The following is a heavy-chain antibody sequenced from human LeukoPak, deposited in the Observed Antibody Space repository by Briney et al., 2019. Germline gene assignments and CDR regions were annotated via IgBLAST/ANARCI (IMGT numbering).Heavy chain of an antibody. V-gene: IGHV3-73*01. J-gene: IGHJ4*02. D-gene: IGHD6-19*01. CDR2: IRSKANSYAT. CDR3: ANDGYSSGWQLLDY. Sequence: GGSLRLSCAASGFTFSGSDMHWVRQASGKGLEWVGRIRSKANSYATAYAASVKGRFTISRDDSKNTLYLQMNSLRAEDTAVYYCANDGYSSGWQLLDYWGQGTLVTVSS. CDR1: GFTFSGSD.